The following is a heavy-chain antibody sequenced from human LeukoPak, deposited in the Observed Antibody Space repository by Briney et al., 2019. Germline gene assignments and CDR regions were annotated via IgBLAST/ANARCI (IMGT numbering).Heavy chain of an antibody. D-gene: IGHD5-18*01. J-gene: IGHJ4*02. V-gene: IGHV3-21*01. Sequence: GGSLRLSCAASGFTFSSYSMNWVRQAPRKGLEWVSSISSSSSYIYYADSVKGRFTISRDNAKNSLYLQMNSLRAEDTAVYYCASLARDTATDYWGQGTLVTVSS. CDR3: ASLARDTATDY. CDR1: GFTFSSYS. CDR2: ISSSSSYI.